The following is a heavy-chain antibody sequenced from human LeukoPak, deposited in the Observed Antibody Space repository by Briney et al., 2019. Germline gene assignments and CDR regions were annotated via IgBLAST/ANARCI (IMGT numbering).Heavy chain of an antibody. CDR2: VSSSSSYI. Sequence: GGSLRLSCAASGFTFSSYAMSWVRQAPGKGLEWVSSVSSSSSYIYYADSVKGRFTISRDNAKNSLYLQMNSLRAEGTAVYYCARDPIAVAGYFDYWGQGTLVTVSS. J-gene: IGHJ4*02. CDR3: ARDPIAVAGYFDY. CDR1: GFTFSSYA. D-gene: IGHD6-19*01. V-gene: IGHV3-21*01.